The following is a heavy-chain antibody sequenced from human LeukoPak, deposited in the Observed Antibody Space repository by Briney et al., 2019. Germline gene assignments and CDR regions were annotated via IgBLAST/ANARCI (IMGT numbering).Heavy chain of an antibody. CDR3: ARGGACTKGVCYYYYGMDV. D-gene: IGHD2-8*01. J-gene: IGHJ6*02. V-gene: IGHV3-30-3*01. CDR2: ISYDGSNK. CDR1: GFTFSSYA. Sequence: PGRSLRLSCAASGFTFSSYAMHWVRQAPGKGLEWVAVISYDGSNKYYADSVKGRFTISRDNSKNTLYLQMNSLRAEDTAVYYCARGGACTKGVCYYYYGMDVWGQGTTVTVSS.